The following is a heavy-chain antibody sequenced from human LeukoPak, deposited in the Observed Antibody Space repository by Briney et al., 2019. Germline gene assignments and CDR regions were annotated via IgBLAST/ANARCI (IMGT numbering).Heavy chain of an antibody. CDR2: IYYSGST. CDR1: GGSISSYY. CDR3: ARGLVTIFGVVTLDY. J-gene: IGHJ4*02. D-gene: IGHD3-3*01. V-gene: IGHV4-59*08. Sequence: PSETLSLTCTVSGGSISSYYWSWIRQPPGKGLEWIGYIYYSGSTNYNPSLKSRVTISVDTSKNQFSLKLSSVTAADTAVYYCARGLVTIFGVVTLDYWGQGTLVTVSS.